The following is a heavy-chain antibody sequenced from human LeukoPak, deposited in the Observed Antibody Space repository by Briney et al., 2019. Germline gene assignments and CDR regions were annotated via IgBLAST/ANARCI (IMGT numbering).Heavy chain of an antibody. CDR1: GGSINSYH. J-gene: IGHJ4*02. V-gene: IGHV4-59*07. D-gene: IGHD3-16*01. CDR3: ARSAFGDYSFDY. CDR2: IFHRGST. Sequence: SDTLSLTCTVSGGSINSYHWRWTRHPPGKGLEWIGYIFHRGSTNSNPSLKSRVTISVDTSKNQFSLKLSSVTAADTAVYYCARSAFGDYSFDYWGQGTLVTVSS.